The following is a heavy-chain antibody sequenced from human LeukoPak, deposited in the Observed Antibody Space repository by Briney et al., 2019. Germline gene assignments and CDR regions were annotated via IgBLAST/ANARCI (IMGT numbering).Heavy chain of an antibody. V-gene: IGHV3-30-3*01. CDR1: GFTFRNYA. Sequence: GGSLRLSCAASGFTFRNYAMHWVRQAPGKGLEWVAVISYDGSNKCHADSVKGRFTISGDNSKNTVYLQMDSLRVEDTAVYYCARDNNGDYWGQGILVTVSS. CDR3: ARDNNGDY. D-gene: IGHD1-14*01. J-gene: IGHJ4*02. CDR2: ISYDGSNK.